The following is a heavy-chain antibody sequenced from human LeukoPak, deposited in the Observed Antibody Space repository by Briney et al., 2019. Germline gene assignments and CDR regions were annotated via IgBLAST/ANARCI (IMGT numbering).Heavy chain of an antibody. CDR1: GFTFSSSA. Sequence: GGSLRLSCAASGFTFSSSAMSWVRQAPGKGLEWVSAISGSGGSTYYADSVKGRFTISRDNSKNTLYLQMNSLRAEDTAVYYCASDILTGYQWDYWGQGTLVTVSS. V-gene: IGHV3-23*01. J-gene: IGHJ4*02. CDR2: ISGSGGST. D-gene: IGHD3-9*01. CDR3: ASDILTGYQWDY.